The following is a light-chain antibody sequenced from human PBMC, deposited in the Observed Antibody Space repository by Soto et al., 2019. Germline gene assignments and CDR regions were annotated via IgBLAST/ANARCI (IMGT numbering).Light chain of an antibody. J-gene: IGKJ4*01. CDR2: GAS. V-gene: IGKV3-15*01. CDR3: QQYDNWPLP. Sequence: ESVMTQSPSALSVSPGEKVTLSCRASQSVSSKLAWYQQKPGQAPRFLIYGASTRATGIPARFSGSGSGTEFTLTLSSLQSEDFAVYYCQQYDNWPLPFGGGTKV. CDR1: QSVSSK.